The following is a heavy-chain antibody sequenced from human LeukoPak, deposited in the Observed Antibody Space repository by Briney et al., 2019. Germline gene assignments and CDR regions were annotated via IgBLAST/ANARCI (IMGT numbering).Heavy chain of an antibody. J-gene: IGHJ4*02. CDR2: INPNSGGT. CDR3: ARDIAGYYYDSSGYYRERDY. Sequence: GASVKVSCKASGYTFTVYYMHWVRQAPGQGLEWMGWINPNSGGTNYAQKFQGRVTMTRDTSISTAYMELSRLRSDDTAVYYCARDIAGYYYDSSGYYRERDYWGQGTLVTVSS. D-gene: IGHD3-22*01. V-gene: IGHV1-2*02. CDR1: GYTFTVYY.